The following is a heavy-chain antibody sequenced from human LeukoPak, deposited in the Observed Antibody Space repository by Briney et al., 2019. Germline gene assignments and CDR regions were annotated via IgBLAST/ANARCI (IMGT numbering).Heavy chain of an antibody. J-gene: IGHJ4*02. D-gene: IGHD4-23*01. V-gene: IGHV3-74*01. CDR3: ARGRPHGNDY. Sequence: GGSLRLSCAASGFTFSSYWMNWVRQAPGKGLVWVSLIASDGSSTTYADSVKGRFSISRDNAKNTLYLQMNSLRVEDTAVYYCARGRPHGNDYWGQGTLVTVSS. CDR1: GFTFSSYW. CDR2: IASDGSST.